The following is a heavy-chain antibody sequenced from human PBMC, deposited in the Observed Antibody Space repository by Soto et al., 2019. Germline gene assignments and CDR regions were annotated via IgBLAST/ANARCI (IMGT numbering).Heavy chain of an antibody. Sequence: ASVKVSCKASGGTFSSYAISWVRQAPRQGLEWMGGIIPIFGTANYAQKFQGRVTITADKSTSTAYMELSSLRSEDTAVYYCARDSLAITGTTWSTFDPWGQGTLVTVSS. CDR2: IIPIFGTA. D-gene: IGHD1-7*01. CDR1: GGTFSSYA. V-gene: IGHV1-69*06. J-gene: IGHJ5*02. CDR3: ARDSLAITGTTWSTFDP.